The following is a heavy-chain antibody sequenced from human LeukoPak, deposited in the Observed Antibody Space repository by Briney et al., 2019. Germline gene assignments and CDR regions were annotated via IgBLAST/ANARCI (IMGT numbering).Heavy chain of an antibody. CDR1: GYTFTGYY. V-gene: IGHV1-2*02. CDR2: INPNSGGT. J-gene: IGHJ6*03. Sequence: ASVKVSCKASGYTFTGYYMHWVRQAPGQGLEWMGWINPNSGGTNYAQKFQGRVTMTRDTSISTAYMELSRLRSDDTAVYYCARERYDSSGSLWPTYYYYIMDVWGKGTTVTVSS. D-gene: IGHD3-22*01. CDR3: ARERYDSSGSLWPTYYYYIMDV.